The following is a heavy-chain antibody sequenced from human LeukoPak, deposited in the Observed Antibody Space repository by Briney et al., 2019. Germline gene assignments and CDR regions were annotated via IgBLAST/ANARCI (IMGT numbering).Heavy chain of an antibody. J-gene: IGHJ4*02. D-gene: IGHD2-21*02. Sequence: GGSLRLSCATSGFGFNNYWMGWVRQAPGKGLQWVANIKQDGSEKYYVDSVKGRFTISRDNAKNSLYLQMNSLRAEDTAVYYCARDGFSSAINYWGQGTLVTVSS. CDR1: GFGFNNYW. CDR2: IKQDGSEK. V-gene: IGHV3-7*01. CDR3: ARDGFSSAINY.